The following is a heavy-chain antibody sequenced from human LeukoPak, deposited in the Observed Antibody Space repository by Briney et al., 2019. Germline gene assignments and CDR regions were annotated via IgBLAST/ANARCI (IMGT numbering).Heavy chain of an antibody. CDR2: IYRSGTT. CDR3: ARAGDIAMAYPAYFDY. D-gene: IGHD5-18*01. CDR1: GGSISSHY. J-gene: IGHJ4*02. V-gene: IGHV4-4*09. Sequence: SETLSLTCTVSGGSISSHYWGWIRQSPGKGLEWIGNIYRSGTTYYNPSLKSRVTISMDTSKNQFSLKLSSVTAADTAVYYCARAGDIAMAYPAYFDYWGQGTPVTVSS.